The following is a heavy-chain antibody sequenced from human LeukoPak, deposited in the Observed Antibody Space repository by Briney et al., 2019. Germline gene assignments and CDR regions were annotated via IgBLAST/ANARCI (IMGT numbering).Heavy chain of an antibody. D-gene: IGHD6-13*01. CDR2: IYYSGST. V-gene: IGHV4-59*01. CDR1: GGSISSYY. J-gene: IGHJ2*01. CDR3: SILASSSWYLGYFDL. Sequence: PSETLSLTCTVSGGSISSYYWSWIRQPPGKGLEWIGYIYYSGSTNYNPSLKSRVTISVDTSKNQFSLKLSSVTAADTAVYYCSILASSSWYLGYFDLRGRGTLVTVSS.